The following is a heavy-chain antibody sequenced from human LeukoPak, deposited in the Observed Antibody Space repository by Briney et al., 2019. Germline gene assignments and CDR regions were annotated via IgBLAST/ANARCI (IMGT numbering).Heavy chain of an antibody. CDR3: ARDLGEGSYRIDY. CDR1: GYTFTNYY. Sequence: ASVKVSCKASGYTFTNYYMHWVRQAPGQGLEWMGIIDPSGDSASYAQKFQGRVTLTRDTATSTVYMELSGLRSEDTAVYYCARDLGEGSYRIDYWGQGTLVTVSS. CDR2: IDPSGDSA. J-gene: IGHJ4*02. D-gene: IGHD3-10*01. V-gene: IGHV1-46*01.